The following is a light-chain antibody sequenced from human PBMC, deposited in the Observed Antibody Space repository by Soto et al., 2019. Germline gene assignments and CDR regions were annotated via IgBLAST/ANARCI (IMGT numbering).Light chain of an antibody. CDR3: SSYAGSNNLV. Sequence: QSALTQPPSASGSAGRSVTISCTGASSDVGGYNYVSWYQQHPGKAPKLMIYEVSKRPSGVPDRFSGSKSGNTASLTVSGLQAEDESDYYCSSYAGSNNLVFGGGTQLTV. J-gene: IGLJ2*01. CDR1: SSDVGGYNY. CDR2: EVS. V-gene: IGLV2-8*01.